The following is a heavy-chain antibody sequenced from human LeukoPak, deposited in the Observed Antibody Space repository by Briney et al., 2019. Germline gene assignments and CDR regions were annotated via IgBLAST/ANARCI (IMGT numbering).Heavy chain of an antibody. J-gene: IGHJ4*02. Sequence: GSSVKVSCKASGYTFTTYYMHWVRQAPGQGLEWMGIISPSGGSTYYAQKFQGRVTMTRDTSTSTIYMELSSLRSEDTAVYYCATPHYYDTSGYHGGFDYWGQGTLVTVSS. D-gene: IGHD3-22*01. CDR3: ATPHYYDTSGYHGGFDY. V-gene: IGHV1-46*01. CDR1: GYTFTTYY. CDR2: ISPSGGST.